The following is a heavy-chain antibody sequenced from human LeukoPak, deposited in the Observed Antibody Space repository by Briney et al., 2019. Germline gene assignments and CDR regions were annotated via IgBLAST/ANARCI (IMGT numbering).Heavy chain of an antibody. CDR2: ISASGDST. V-gene: IGHV3-23*01. J-gene: IGHJ4*02. CDR1: GFTFSSYA. D-gene: IGHD1-1*01. Sequence: GGSLRLSCAASGFTFSSYAMSWARQAPGKGLEWVSTISASGDSTYYADSVKGRFTISRDISRNTLYVQMNSLRAEDTALYYCARYIGSPLYYFDYWGRGTLVTVSS. CDR3: ARYIGSPLYYFDY.